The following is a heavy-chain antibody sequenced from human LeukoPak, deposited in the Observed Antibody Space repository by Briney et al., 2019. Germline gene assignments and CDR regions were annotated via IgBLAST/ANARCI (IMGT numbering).Heavy chain of an antibody. CDR2: INSDGSWT. V-gene: IGHV3-74*01. J-gene: IGHJ4*02. D-gene: IGHD2/OR15-2a*01. CDR1: GNYW. Sequence: GGSLRLSCAASGNYWMHWVRRVPGKGLVWVSHINSDGSWTSYADSVKGRFTISKDNAKNTVYLQMNSLRAEDTAVYYCVSFYETYWGRGTLVTVSS. CDR3: VSFYETY.